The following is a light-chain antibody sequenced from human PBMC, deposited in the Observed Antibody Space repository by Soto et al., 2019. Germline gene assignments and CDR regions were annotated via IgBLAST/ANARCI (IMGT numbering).Light chain of an antibody. Sequence: DIQMTQSPSSLSASVGDRVTITCRASQGISNYLAWYQQKPGKVPKLLIYAASTLQSGVPSRFSGRGSGTDFTLTISSLQPEDVATYYCQKYNSASSITFGQGTRLEIK. V-gene: IGKV1-27*01. CDR3: QKYNSASSIT. CDR2: AAS. J-gene: IGKJ5*01. CDR1: QGISNY.